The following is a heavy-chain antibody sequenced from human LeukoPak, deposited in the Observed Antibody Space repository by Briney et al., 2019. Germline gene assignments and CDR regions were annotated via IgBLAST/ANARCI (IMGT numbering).Heavy chain of an antibody. CDR3: ARGRGSTSSNFDY. J-gene: IGHJ4*02. Sequence: ASVKVSCKASGYTFTGYYMHWVRQAPGQGLEWMGWINPNNGGTIYAQKFQGRVTMTRDTSISTAYMELSRLTSDDTAVYYCARGRGSTSSNFDYWGQGTLVTVSS. CDR2: INPNNGGT. CDR1: GYTFTGYY. D-gene: IGHD2-2*01. V-gene: IGHV1-2*02.